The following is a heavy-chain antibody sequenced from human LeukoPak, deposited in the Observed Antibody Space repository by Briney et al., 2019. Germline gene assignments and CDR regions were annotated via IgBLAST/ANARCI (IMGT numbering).Heavy chain of an antibody. V-gene: IGHV4-30-2*01. CDR1: GGSISSGGYS. D-gene: IGHD5-24*01. Sequence: PSQTLSLTCAVSGGSISSGGYSWSWIRQPPGKGLEWIGYIYHSGSTYYNPSLRSRVTISVDRSKNQLSLKLSSVTAADTAVYYCARGDGYNLAQFDYWGQGTLVTVSS. J-gene: IGHJ4*02. CDR2: IYHSGST. CDR3: ARGDGYNLAQFDY.